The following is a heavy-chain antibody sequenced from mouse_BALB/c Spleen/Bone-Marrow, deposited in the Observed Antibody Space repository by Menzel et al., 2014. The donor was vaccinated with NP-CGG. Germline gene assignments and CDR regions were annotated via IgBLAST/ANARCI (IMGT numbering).Heavy chain of an antibody. J-gene: IGHJ1*01. CDR1: GYTFTSYV. V-gene: IGHV1-14*01. CDR2: IHPYNDDS. Sequence: VQLKQSGRELVKPGASVKMSCKASGYTFTSYVMHWVKQKPGQGLEWIGYIHPYNDDSKYNEKFEGKATLTSDKSSSTAYMELSSLTSEASAVYYCARWGRYDWYFDVWGAGTTVTVSS. CDR3: ARWGRYDWYFDV. D-gene: IGHD2-14*01.